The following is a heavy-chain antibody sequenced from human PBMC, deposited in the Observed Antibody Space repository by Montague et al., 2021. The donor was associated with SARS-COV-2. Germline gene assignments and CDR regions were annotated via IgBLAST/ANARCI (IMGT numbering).Heavy chain of an antibody. CDR3: ARADITMVWGGNRWAFDI. CDR2: IYYSGST. J-gene: IGHJ3*02. V-gene: IGHV4-59*01. CDR1: GGSISTYY. Sequence: SETLSLTCTVSGGSISTYYWSWIRQPPGKGLEWIGYIYYSGSTNXYPSLKSRVTISVDTSKNQFSLKLSSVTAADTAVYYCARADITMVWGGNRWAFDIWGQGTMVTVSS. D-gene: IGHD3-10*01.